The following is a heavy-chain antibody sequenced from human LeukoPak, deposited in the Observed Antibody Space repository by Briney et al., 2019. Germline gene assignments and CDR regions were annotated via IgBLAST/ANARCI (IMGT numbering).Heavy chain of an antibody. CDR2: MSPNSGNT. CDR1: GYTFTGYN. CDR3: ARGFNTDYYDSSGYYSFDY. V-gene: IGHV1-8*03. Sequence: ASVRVSCKASGYTFTGYNINWVRQAPGQGLEWMGCMSPNSGNTYYAHKVQGRVTITRNTSMSTAYMELSSLRAEDTALYYCARGFNTDYYDSSGYYSFDYWGEGPLVTVS. J-gene: IGHJ4*02. D-gene: IGHD3-22*01.